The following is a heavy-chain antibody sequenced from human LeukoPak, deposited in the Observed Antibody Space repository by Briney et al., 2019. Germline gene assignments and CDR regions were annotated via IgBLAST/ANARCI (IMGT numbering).Heavy chain of an antibody. CDR3: ARVKNYCSGGSCYFDY. Sequence: ASVKVSCKASGGTFSSYAISWVRQAPRQGLEWMGGIIPIFGTANYAQKFQGRVTITADKSTSTAYMELSSLRSEDTAVYYCARVKNYCSGGSCYFDYWGQGTLVTVSS. V-gene: IGHV1-69*06. CDR2: IIPIFGTA. J-gene: IGHJ4*02. D-gene: IGHD2-15*01. CDR1: GGTFSSYA.